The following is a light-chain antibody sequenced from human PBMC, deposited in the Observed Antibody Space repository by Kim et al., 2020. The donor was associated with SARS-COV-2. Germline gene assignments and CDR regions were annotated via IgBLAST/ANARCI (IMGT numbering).Light chain of an antibody. CDR1: SSDVGSYNL. J-gene: IGLJ2*01. V-gene: IGLV2-23*02. CDR3: CSYAGSSTYVV. Sequence: SITISCTGTSSDVGSYNLVSWYQQQPGKAPKLMIYEVSKRPSGVSNRFSGSKSGNTASLTISGLQAEDEADYYCCSYAGSSTYVVFGGGTQLTVL. CDR2: EVS.